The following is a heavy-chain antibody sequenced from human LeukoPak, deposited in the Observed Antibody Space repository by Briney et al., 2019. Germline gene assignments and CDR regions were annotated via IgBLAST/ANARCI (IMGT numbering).Heavy chain of an antibody. CDR1: GFTFSSYA. V-gene: IGHV3-23*01. Sequence: GGSLRLSCAASGFTFSSYAMSWVRQAPGKGLEWVSAISGSGGSKYYADSVKGRFTISRDNSKNTLYLQMNSLRAEDTAVYYCAKSGGSYYGRWFDPWGQGTLVTVSS. CDR2: ISGSGGSK. J-gene: IGHJ5*02. D-gene: IGHD1-26*01. CDR3: AKSGGSYYGRWFDP.